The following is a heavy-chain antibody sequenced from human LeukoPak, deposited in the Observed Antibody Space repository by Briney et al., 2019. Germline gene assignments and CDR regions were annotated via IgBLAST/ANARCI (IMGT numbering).Heavy chain of an antibody. Sequence: SETLSLTCTVSGGSTSSYYRSWIRQPPGKGLEWIGYIYYSGTTNYNPSLKSRVTISVDTSKNQFSLKLSSVTAADTAVYYCARGVYIAAAQYGYWGQGTLVTVSS. V-gene: IGHV4-59*01. D-gene: IGHD6-13*01. CDR1: GGSTSSYY. J-gene: IGHJ4*02. CDR2: IYYSGTT. CDR3: ARGVYIAAAQYGY.